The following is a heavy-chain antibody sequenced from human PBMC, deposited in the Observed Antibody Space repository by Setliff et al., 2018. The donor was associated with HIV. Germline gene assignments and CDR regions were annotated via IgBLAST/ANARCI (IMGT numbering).Heavy chain of an antibody. CDR1: GGSISSSTYY. CDR2: IFYTGNT. J-gene: IGHJ5*02. V-gene: IGHV4-39*01. Sequence: SETLSLTCSVSGGSISSSTYYWGWIRQPPGKGLEWIGDIFYTGNTYYNPSLKSRVAISVDTSENQFSLKLNSVTAADTAVYYCARRGRDGVLIVFATGFDPWGQGTWSPSPQ. D-gene: IGHD2-8*01. CDR3: ARRGRDGVLIVFATGFDP.